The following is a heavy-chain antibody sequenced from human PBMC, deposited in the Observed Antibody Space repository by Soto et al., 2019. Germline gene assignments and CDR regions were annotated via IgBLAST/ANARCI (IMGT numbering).Heavy chain of an antibody. CDR2: ISSSSSYI. CDR1: GFTFSSYS. V-gene: IGHV3-21*01. CDR3: ERDLEGLPFGC. J-gene: IGHJ4*02. D-gene: IGHD2-15*01. Sequence: PGGSLRLSCAASGFTFSSYSMNWVRQAPGKGLEWVSSISSSSSYIYYADSVKSRFTISRDNAKNSLYLQMNSLSAEDTVVSYGERDLEGLPFGCWGRGTLVAASS.